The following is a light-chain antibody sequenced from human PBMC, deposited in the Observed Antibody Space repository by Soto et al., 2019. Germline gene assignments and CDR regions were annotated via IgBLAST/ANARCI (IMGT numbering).Light chain of an antibody. CDR1: SSNIGNHA. V-gene: IGLV1-36*01. J-gene: IGLJ3*02. Sequence: QSVLTQPPSVSEAPRQRVTISCSGGSSNIGNHAVNWYQQVPRKAPKLLIYYDDLVASGVSDRFSGSKSDTSASLAISGLQSEDEAVYYCAAWDDSLNGWVFGGGTKVTVL. CDR3: AAWDDSLNGWV. CDR2: YDD.